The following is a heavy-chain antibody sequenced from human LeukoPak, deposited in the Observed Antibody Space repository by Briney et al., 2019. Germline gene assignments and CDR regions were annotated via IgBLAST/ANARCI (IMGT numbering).Heavy chain of an antibody. Sequence: GGSLRLSCAASGFTFSSYWMSWVRQAPGKGLEWVANINQDGSEKYYVDSVKGRFTISRDNAKNSLYLQMNSLRAEDTAVYYCARDGYPYYDFWSGYFTAKGGDYFDYWGQGTLVTVSS. CDR3: ARDGYPYYDFWSGYFTAKGGDYFDY. V-gene: IGHV3-7*01. D-gene: IGHD3-3*01. J-gene: IGHJ4*02. CDR1: GFTFSSYW. CDR2: INQDGSEK.